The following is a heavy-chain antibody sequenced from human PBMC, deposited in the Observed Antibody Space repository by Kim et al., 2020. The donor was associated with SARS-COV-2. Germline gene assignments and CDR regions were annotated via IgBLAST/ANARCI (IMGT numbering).Heavy chain of an antibody. CDR3: ARDRAYGMDV. CDR2: T. J-gene: IGHJ6*02. Sequence: TTSADSVKGRFTISRDKAKKTVYLQMNSLRAEDTAVYYCARDRAYGMDVWGQGTTVTVSS. V-gene: IGHV3-74*01.